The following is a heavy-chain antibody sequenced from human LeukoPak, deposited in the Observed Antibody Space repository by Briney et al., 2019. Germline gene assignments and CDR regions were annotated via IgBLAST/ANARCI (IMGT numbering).Heavy chain of an antibody. V-gene: IGHV4-31*03. Sequence: SETLSLTCTVSGGSISSGGYYWSWIRQHPGQGLEWIGYIYYSGSTYYNPSLKSRVTISVDTSKNQFSLKLSSVTAADTAVYYCARDSSSLNYYYGMDVWGQGTTVTVSS. D-gene: IGHD6-6*01. J-gene: IGHJ6*02. CDR3: ARDSSSLNYYYGMDV. CDR1: GGSISSGGYY. CDR2: IYYSGST.